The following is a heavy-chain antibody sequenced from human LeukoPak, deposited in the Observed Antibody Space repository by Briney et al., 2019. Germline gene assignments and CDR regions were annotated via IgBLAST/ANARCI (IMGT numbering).Heavy chain of an antibody. CDR1: GYTFTSYY. CDR3: ARDKLKGVVTPYGMDV. Sequence: ASVKVSCKASGYTFTSYYMHWVRQAPGQGLEWMGIINPSGGSTSYAQKFQGRVTMTRDTSTSTAYMELRSLRSDDTAVYYCARDKLKGVVTPYGMDVWGQGTTVTVSS. V-gene: IGHV1-46*01. CDR2: INPSGGST. D-gene: IGHD3-3*01. J-gene: IGHJ6*02.